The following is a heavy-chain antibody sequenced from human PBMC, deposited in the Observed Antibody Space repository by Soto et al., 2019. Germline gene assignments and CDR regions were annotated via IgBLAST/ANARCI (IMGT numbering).Heavy chain of an antibody. CDR1: GDSVSSNSAA. V-gene: IGHV6-1*01. Sequence: SQTLSLTCAISGDSVSSNSAAWNWIRQSPSRGLEWLGRTYYRSKWYNDYAVSVKSRITINPDTSRNQYSLQLNTVTPKDTAVNYCAREGPDSGSSGGWAYDYWGQGTLVTVSS. J-gene: IGHJ4*02. CDR3: AREGPDSGSSGGWAYDY. CDR2: TYYRSKWYN. D-gene: IGHD6-6*01.